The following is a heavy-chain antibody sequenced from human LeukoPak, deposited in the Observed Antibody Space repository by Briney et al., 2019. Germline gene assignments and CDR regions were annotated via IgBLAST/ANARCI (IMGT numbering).Heavy chain of an antibody. J-gene: IGHJ6*03. CDR2: INPNSGGT. Sequence: GASVKVSCKASGYTFTGYYMHWVRQAPAQGLEWMGWINPNSGGTNYAQKFQGRVTMTRDTSISTAYMELSRLRSDDTAVYYCAREMVYYDFWSGYGHYMDVWGKGTTVTVSS. V-gene: IGHV1-2*02. D-gene: IGHD3-3*01. CDR3: AREMVYYDFWSGYGHYMDV. CDR1: GYTFTGYY.